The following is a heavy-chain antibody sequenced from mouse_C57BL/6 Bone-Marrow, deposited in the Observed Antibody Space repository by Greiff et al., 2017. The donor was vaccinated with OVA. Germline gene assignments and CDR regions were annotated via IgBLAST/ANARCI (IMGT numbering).Heavy chain of an antibody. D-gene: IGHD1-1*01. Sequence: EVQGVESGGGLVKPGGSLKLSCAASGFTFSSYAMSWVRQTPEKRLEWVATISDGGSYTYYPDNVKGRFTISRDNAKNNLYLQMSHLKSEDTAMYYCAREALYGYDAMDYWGQGTSVTVSS. V-gene: IGHV5-4*01. J-gene: IGHJ4*01. CDR3: AREALYGYDAMDY. CDR2: ISDGGSYT. CDR1: GFTFSSYA.